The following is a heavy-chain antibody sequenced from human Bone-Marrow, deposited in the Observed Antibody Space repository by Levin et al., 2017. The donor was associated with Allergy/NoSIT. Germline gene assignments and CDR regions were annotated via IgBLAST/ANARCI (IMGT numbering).Heavy chain of an antibody. J-gene: IGHJ6*02. CDR2: IKQDGGEM. D-gene: IGHD3-9*01. CDR1: GVSLSNVW. Sequence: GGSLRLSCAASGVSLSNVWMSWVRQAPGKGLEWVANIKQDGGEMNYVASVKCRFTISRDNAKNSLSLQMNSLRVEDTAVYYCARETNYDTLTGRSSYAMDVWGQGTTVTVFS. V-gene: IGHV3-7*01. CDR3: ARETNYDTLTGRSSYAMDV.